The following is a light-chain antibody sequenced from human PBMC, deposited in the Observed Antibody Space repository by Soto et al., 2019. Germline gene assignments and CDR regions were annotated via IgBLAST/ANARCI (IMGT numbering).Light chain of an antibody. J-gene: IGKJ1*01. CDR1: QSVSSSY. CDR2: GAS. CDR3: QQHGSSSWT. Sequence: IVLTQSPGTLSLSPGERATLSCRASQSVSSSYLAWYQQKPGQAPRLLIYGASSRATGIPDRFSGSGSGTDFSLTISRLEPEDLAVDYCQQHGSSSWTFGQGTKVEIK. V-gene: IGKV3-20*01.